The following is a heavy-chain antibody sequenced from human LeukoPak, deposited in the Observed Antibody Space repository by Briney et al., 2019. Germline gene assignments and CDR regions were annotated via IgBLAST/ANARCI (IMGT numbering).Heavy chain of an antibody. V-gene: IGHV3-23*01. D-gene: IGHD2-15*01. CDR2: ISGSGGTT. CDR1: RLTFSSYA. Sequence: GGTLTLSCTASRLTFSSYAMSWVRQAPGRGLEWVSGISGSGGTTYYADSVRGRLIISRDNSKNTLYLQMSSLGAEDTAIYYCVKERDCSETGVFDFWGQGTLVPVSS. CDR3: VKERDCSETGVFDF. J-gene: IGHJ4*02.